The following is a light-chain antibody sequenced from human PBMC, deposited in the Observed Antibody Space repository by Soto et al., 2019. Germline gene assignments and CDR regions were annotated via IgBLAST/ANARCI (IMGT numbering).Light chain of an antibody. CDR3: QQYNNWPPGYT. Sequence: EIVMTQSPATLSVSPGERATLSCRAGQSVSSNLAWYQQKPGQAPRLLIYGASTRATGIPARFSGSGSGTEFTLTISSLQSEDFAVYYCQQYNNWPPGYTFDQGTKLEIK. V-gene: IGKV3-15*01. J-gene: IGKJ2*01. CDR2: GAS. CDR1: QSVSSN.